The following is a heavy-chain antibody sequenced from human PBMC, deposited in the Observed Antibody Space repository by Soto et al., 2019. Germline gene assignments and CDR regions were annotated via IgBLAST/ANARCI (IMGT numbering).Heavy chain of an antibody. Sequence: SETLSLTCTVSGGSISSGGYYWSWIRQHPGKGLEWIGYVYYSGSTYYNPSLKSRVTISVDTSKNQFSLKLSSVTAADPAVYSCARDSEAVAVSDWGQGTLVTVSS. CDR1: GGSISSGGYY. J-gene: IGHJ4*02. CDR2: VYYSGST. D-gene: IGHD6-19*01. V-gene: IGHV4-31*03. CDR3: ARDSEAVAVSD.